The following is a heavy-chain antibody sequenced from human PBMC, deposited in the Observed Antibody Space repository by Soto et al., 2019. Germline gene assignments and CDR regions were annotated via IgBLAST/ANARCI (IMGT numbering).Heavy chain of an antibody. CDR1: GGSFSGYY. CDR3: ARGGRTVAAKRGYYMDV. J-gene: IGHJ6*03. Sequence: SETLSLTCAVYGGSFSGYYWSWIRQPPGKGLEWIGEINHSGSTNYNPSLKSRVTISVDTSKNQFSLKLSSVTAADTAVYYCARGGRTVAAKRGYYMDVWGKGTTVTVSS. CDR2: INHSGST. V-gene: IGHV4-34*01. D-gene: IGHD6-19*01.